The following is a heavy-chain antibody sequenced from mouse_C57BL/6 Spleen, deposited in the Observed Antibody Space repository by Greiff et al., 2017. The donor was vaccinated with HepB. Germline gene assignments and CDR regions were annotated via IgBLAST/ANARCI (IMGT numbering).Heavy chain of an antibody. D-gene: IGHD3-2*02. CDR2: ISGGGGNT. J-gene: IGHJ3*01. CDR1: GFTFSSYT. Sequence: EVMLVESGGGLVKPGGSLKLSCAASGFTFSSYTLSWVRQTPEKRLEWVATISGGGGNTYYPDSVKGRFTIAKDNAKNTLYLQMSRLRSEDTALYYCARHGQLRAWFADWGQGTLVTVSA. V-gene: IGHV5-9*01. CDR3: ARHGQLRAWFAD.